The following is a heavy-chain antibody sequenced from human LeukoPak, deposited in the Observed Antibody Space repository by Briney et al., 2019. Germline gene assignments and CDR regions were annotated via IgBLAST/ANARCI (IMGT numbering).Heavy chain of an antibody. V-gene: IGHV4-61*02. CDR3: AKDRDIEAAGPFQH. CDR2: IYTSGST. Sequence: PSQTLSLTCTVSGGSISSGSYYWSWIRQSAGKGLEWIGRIYTSGSTNYNPSLKSRVTISVDTSKNQFSLKLSSVTTADTAVYYCAKDRDIEAAGPFQHWGQGTLVTVSS. CDR1: GGSISSGSYY. D-gene: IGHD6-13*01. J-gene: IGHJ1*01.